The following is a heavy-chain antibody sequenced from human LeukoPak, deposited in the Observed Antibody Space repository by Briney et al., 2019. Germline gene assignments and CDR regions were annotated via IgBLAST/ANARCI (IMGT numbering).Heavy chain of an antibody. J-gene: IGHJ5*02. CDR3: ARGGYCSGGSCYWFDP. D-gene: IGHD2-15*01. V-gene: IGHV1-69*13. Sequence: ASVKVSCKASGGTFSSYAISWVRQAPGQGLEWMGGTIPIFGTANYAQKFQGRVTITADESTSTAYMELSSLRSEDTAVYYCARGGYCSGGSCYWFDPWGQGTLVTVSS. CDR1: GGTFSSYA. CDR2: TIPIFGTA.